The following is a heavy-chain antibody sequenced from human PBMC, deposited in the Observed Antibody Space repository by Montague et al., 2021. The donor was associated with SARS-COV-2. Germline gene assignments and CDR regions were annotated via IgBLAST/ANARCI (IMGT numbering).Heavy chain of an antibody. CDR2: SGST. Sequence: SGSTYYNPSLKSRVTISLDTSKNQFSLKLSAVTSADTAVYYCAIQSGHLRPDTYYYGMDVWCQGTKVNVSS. J-gene: IGHJ6*02. D-gene: IGHD6-25*01. CDR3: AIQSGHLRPDTYYYGMDV. V-gene: IGHV4-39*01.